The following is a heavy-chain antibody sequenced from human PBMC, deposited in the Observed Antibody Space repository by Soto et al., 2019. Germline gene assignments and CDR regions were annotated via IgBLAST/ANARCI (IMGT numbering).Heavy chain of an antibody. V-gene: IGHV3-9*03. J-gene: IGHJ6*02. Sequence: GGSLRLSCAASGFTFDDYAMYWVRQVQGKGLEWVSGISWNSGRIGYADSVKGRFTISRDNAKNSLYLQMNSLRPEDMSLYYCTKARLWGGDGYNSYYYNAMDVWGQGT. CDR2: ISWNSGRI. CDR1: GFTFDDYA. D-gene: IGHD3-16*01. CDR3: TKARLWGGDGYNSYYYNAMDV.